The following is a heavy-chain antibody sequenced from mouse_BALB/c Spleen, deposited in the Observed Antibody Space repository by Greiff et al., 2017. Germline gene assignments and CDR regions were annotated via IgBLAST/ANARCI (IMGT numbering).Heavy chain of an antibody. Sequence: QVQLQQSGPGLVAPSQSLSITCTVSGFSLTSYGVHWVRQPPGKGLEWLGVIWAGGSTNYNSALMSRLSISKDNSKSQVFLKMNSLQTDDTAMYYCARDRGNDGYYYFDVWGAGTTVTVSS. D-gene: IGHD2-3*01. CDR3: ARDRGNDGYYYFDV. CDR2: IWAGGST. V-gene: IGHV2-9*02. J-gene: IGHJ1*01. CDR1: GFSLTSYG.